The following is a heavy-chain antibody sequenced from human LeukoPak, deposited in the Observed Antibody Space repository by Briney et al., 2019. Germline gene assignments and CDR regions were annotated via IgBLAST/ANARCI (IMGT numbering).Heavy chain of an antibody. V-gene: IGHV3-53*01. J-gene: IGHJ3*02. CDR3: AKGSTYFYGSGTSDDAFDI. D-gene: IGHD3-10*01. Sequence: QPGGSLILSCVASGFTVSTNYMSGGRPAPGKGVEGVSVTYSGGTTYYADSVKGGFTISRDNSKSTMYLQVNSLRAEDTPVYYCAKGSTYFYGSGTSDDAFDIWGQGTMVTVSS. CDR1: GFTVSTNY. CDR2: TYSGGTT.